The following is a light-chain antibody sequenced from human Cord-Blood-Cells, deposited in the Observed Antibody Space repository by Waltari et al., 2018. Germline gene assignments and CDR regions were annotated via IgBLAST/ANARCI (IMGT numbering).Light chain of an antibody. Sequence: DIVMPQSPLSLPVPPGEPASISCRSSQSLLHSNGYNYLDWYLQKPGQSSQLLIYLGSNRASRVPDRFSGSGSGTELTRKISRVEAEDVGVYYCRQALQTPLTFGGWTKVEIK. CDR2: LGS. J-gene: IGKJ4*01. V-gene: IGKV2-28*01. CDR3: RQALQTPLT. CDR1: QSLLHSNGYNY.